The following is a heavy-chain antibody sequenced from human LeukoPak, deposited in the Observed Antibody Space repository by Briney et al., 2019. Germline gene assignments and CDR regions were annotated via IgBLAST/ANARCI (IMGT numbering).Heavy chain of an antibody. Sequence: TGGSLRLSCAASGFTFSSYAMSWVRQAPGKGLEWVSAISGSGGSTYYADSVKGRFTISRGNSKNTLYLQMNSLRAEDTAVYYCAKVWGDIVVVVAASPSHWFDPWGQGTLVTVSS. V-gene: IGHV3-23*01. CDR1: GFTFSSYA. J-gene: IGHJ5*02. D-gene: IGHD2-15*01. CDR3: AKVWGDIVVVVAASPSHWFDP. CDR2: ISGSGGST.